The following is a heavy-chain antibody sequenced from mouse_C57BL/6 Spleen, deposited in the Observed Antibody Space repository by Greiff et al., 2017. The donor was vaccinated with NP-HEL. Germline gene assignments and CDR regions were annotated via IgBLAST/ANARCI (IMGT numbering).Heavy chain of an antibody. CDR1: GYTFTSYW. D-gene: IGHD4-1*01. J-gene: IGHJ2*01. CDR3: ARRNWDEDYYFDY. CDR2: IDPSDSYT. Sequence: QVQLQQPGAELVKPGASVKLSCKASGYTFTSYWMQWVKQRPGQGLEWIGEIDPSDSYTNYNQKFKGKATLTVDTSSSTAYMQLSSLTSEDSAVYYCARRNWDEDYYFDYWGQGTTLTVSS. V-gene: IGHV1-50*01.